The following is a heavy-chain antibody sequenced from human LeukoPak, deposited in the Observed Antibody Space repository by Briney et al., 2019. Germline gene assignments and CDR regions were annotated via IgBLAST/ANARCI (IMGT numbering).Heavy chain of an antibody. Sequence: GGSLRLSCAASGFTFTNYWMIWARQAPGKGLEWVANINEDGSEKYYVGSVEGRFTISRDNAKNSVFLQMNSLRADDTAMYYCASSSYSCSSSWGQGTLVTVSS. J-gene: IGHJ5*02. CDR1: GFTFTNYW. V-gene: IGHV3-7*01. CDR2: INEDGSEK. D-gene: IGHD6-6*01. CDR3: ASSSYSCSSS.